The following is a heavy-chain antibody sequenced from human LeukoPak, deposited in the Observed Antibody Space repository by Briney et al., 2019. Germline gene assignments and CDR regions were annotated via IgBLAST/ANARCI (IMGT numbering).Heavy chain of an antibody. J-gene: IGHJ6*03. CDR2: IYHSGST. CDR3: ARDLPEGYMDV. Sequence: PSETLSLTCTVSGGSISSGGYYWSWIRQPPGKGLEWIGYIYHSGSTYYNPSLKSRVTISVDRFKNQFSLKLSSVTAADTAVYYCARDLPEGYMDVWGKGTTVTVSS. V-gene: IGHV4-30-2*01. CDR1: GGSISSGGYY. D-gene: IGHD1-14*01.